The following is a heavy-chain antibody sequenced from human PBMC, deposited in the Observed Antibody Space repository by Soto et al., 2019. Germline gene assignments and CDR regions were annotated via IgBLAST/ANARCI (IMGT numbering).Heavy chain of an antibody. Sequence: QVQLQESGPRLVKPSETLSLTCTVSGGSISPYYWSWIRQPPGKGLEWIGYIYYSGSTNSNPSLNSRDTISVDTSRNQFSLKLSSVTAADTAVYYCARRPRGDDHYDYWGQGTLVTVSS. J-gene: IGHJ4*02. CDR2: IYYSGST. D-gene: IGHD2-21*02. V-gene: IGHV4-59*12. CDR1: GGSISPYY. CDR3: ARRPRGDDHYDY.